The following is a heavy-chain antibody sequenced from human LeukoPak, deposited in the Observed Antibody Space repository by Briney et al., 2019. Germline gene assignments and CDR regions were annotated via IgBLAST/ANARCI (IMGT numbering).Heavy chain of an antibody. CDR2: ISSSSSYI. CDR1: XYS. V-gene: IGHV3-21*01. Sequence: XYSMNWVRQAPGKGLEWVSSISSSSSYIYYADSVKGRFTISRDNAKNSLYLQMNSLRAEDTAVYYCARDSVVAVVFDYWGQGTLVTVSS. J-gene: IGHJ4*02. CDR3: ARDSVVAVVFDY. D-gene: IGHD5-12*01.